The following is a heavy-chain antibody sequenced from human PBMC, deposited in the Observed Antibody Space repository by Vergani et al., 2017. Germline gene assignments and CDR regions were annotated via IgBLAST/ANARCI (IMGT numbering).Heavy chain of an antibody. CDR1: GGSISSYY. CDR2: IYYSGST. Sequence: QVQLQESGPGLVKPSETLSLTCTVSGGSISSYYWSWIRQPPGKGLEWIGYIYYSGSTNYNPSLKSRVTISVDTSKNQFSLKLSSVTAADTAVYYCARGPYGSYGMDVWGQGTTVTVSS. CDR3: ARGPYGSYGMDV. D-gene: IGHD2-21*01. J-gene: IGHJ6*02. V-gene: IGHV4-59*01.